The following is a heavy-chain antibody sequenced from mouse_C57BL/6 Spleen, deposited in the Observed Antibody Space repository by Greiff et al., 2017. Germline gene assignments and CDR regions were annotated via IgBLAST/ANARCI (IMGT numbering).Heavy chain of an antibody. V-gene: IGHV5-9-1*02. CDR2: ISSGGDYI. Sequence: EVKLQESGEGLVKPGGSLKLSCAASGFTFSSYAMSWVRQTPEKRLEWVAYISSGGDYIYYADTVKGRFTISRNNDRNTLYLQMRSLKSEDTAMYYCTRDLYYGGFDYWGQGTTLTVSS. J-gene: IGHJ2*01. D-gene: IGHD1-1*01. CDR3: TRDLYYGGFDY. CDR1: GFTFSSYA.